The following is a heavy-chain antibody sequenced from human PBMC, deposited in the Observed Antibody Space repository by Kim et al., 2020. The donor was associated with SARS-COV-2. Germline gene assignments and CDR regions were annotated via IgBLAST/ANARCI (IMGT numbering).Heavy chain of an antibody. CDR2: T. D-gene: IGHD2-21*01. Sequence: TNYTPSLKSRVTISVDTSKNQFSLKLSSVTAADTAVYYCARGPLVMATTNWGQGTLVTVSS. CDR3: ARGPLVMATTN. V-gene: IGHV4-34*01. J-gene: IGHJ4*02.